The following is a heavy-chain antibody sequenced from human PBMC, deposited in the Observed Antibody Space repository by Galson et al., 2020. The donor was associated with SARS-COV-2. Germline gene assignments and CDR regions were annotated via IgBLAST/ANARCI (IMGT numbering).Heavy chain of an antibody. CDR1: GGTFSSYA. CDR2: IIPIFGTA. V-gene: IGHV1-69*13. J-gene: IGHJ6*02. Sequence: SVKVSCKASGGTFSSYAISWVRQAPGQGLEWMGGIIPIFGTANYAQKFQGRVTITADESTSTAYMELSSLRSEDTAVYYCAMTGYSSGWSNYYAMDVWGQGTTVTVSS. CDR3: AMTGYSSGWSNYYAMDV. D-gene: IGHD6-19*01.